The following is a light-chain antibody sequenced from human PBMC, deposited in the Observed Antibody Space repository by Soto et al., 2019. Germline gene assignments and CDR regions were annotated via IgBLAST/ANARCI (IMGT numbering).Light chain of an antibody. CDR1: SSDVGGYKY. V-gene: IGLV2-8*01. J-gene: IGLJ1*01. Sequence: QSALTQPPSASGSPGQSVTISCTGTSSDVGGYKYVSWYQQHPGKAPKLMIFEVNKRPSGVPDRFSGSKSGNTASLTVSGLPAEDEADYYCSSYAGINNIGVFGTGTKVTVL. CDR3: SSYAGINNIGV. CDR2: EVN.